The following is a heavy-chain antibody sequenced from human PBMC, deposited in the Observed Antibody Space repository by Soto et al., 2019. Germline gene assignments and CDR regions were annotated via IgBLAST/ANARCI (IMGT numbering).Heavy chain of an antibody. Sequence: EVQLVESGGGLVQPGGSLRLSCATSGFIFTDAWMNWVRQAPGKGLEWVGPIKTKAQGETKDYAATVKGRFTITRDDSRTTLHLQMTLLRTEDSAIYYCATGSYAGYWGQGVLVTVSS. CDR1: GFIFTDAW. V-gene: IGHV3-15*07. CDR3: ATGSYAGY. CDR2: IKTKAQGETK. J-gene: IGHJ4*02.